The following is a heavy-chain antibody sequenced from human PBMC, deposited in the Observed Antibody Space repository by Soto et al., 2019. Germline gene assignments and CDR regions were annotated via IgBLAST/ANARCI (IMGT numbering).Heavy chain of an antibody. Sequence: QVQLVESGGGVVQPGRSLRLSCAASGFTFSRYGMHWVRQAPGKGLDWVAVISYNGGAQYYADSVKGRFTISRDNSRNTLSLQMNSLGPEDTAVYYCAKEPLEVSGRNAFNIWGQGTMVTASS. CDR3: AKEPLEVSGRNAFNI. V-gene: IGHV3-30*18. CDR1: GFTFSRYG. CDR2: ISYNGGAQ. D-gene: IGHD1-1*01. J-gene: IGHJ3*02.